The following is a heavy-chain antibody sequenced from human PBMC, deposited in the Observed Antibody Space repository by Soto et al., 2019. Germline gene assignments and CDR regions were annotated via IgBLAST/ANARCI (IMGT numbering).Heavy chain of an antibody. CDR2: IDSDGSST. J-gene: IGHJ6*02. CDR3: ASRTFP. Sequence: EVQLVESGGGVVQPGGSLRLSCAASGFTFSGYWMHWVRQAPGKGLVWVARIDSDGSSTRYADSVKGRLTISRDNAKNTLYLQMNSLRAADTAVYYCASRTFPWGQGTTVTVSS. V-gene: IGHV3-74*01. CDR1: GFTFSGYW.